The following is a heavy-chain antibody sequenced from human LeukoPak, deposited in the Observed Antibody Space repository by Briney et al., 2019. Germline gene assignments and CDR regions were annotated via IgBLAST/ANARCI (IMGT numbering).Heavy chain of an antibody. CDR2: IYYSGTT. J-gene: IGHJ5*02. V-gene: IGHV4-59*08. D-gene: IGHD1-26*01. CDR3: ARHGPYLGRLGWFDP. Sequence: PSETLSLTCTVSGGSISRSYWNWIRQPPGKGLEWIGYIYYSGTTNSNPSLKSRVTISLDTSKNQFSLNLSSVTAADTAVYYCARHGPYLGRLGWFDPWGQGTLVTVSP. CDR1: GGSISRSY.